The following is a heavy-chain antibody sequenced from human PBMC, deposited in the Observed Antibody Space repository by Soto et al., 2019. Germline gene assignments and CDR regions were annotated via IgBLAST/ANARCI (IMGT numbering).Heavy chain of an antibody. V-gene: IGHV4-34*01. Sequence: SETLSLTCAVYGGPFSGYYWSWIRQPPGKGLEWIGEINHSGSTNYNPSLKSRVTISVDTSKNQFSLKLSSVTAADTAVYYFAMSPRLILRILEWLPKDAFDIWGYGTMVTASS. CDR2: INHSGST. J-gene: IGHJ3*02. CDR1: GGPFSGYY. D-gene: IGHD3-3*01. CDR3: AMSPRLILRILEWLPKDAFDI.